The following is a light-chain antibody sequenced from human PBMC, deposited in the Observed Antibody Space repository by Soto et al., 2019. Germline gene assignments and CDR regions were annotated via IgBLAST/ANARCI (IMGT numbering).Light chain of an antibody. CDR1: SGHSSYA. CDR3: QAWGTGIPV. CDR2: LNSDGSH. V-gene: IGLV4-69*01. Sequence: QLALTQSPSASASLGASVKLTCTLSSGHSSYAIAWHQQQPEKGPRYLMKLNSDGSHNKGDGIPDRFSGSSSGAERYLTISSLQSEDEADYYCQAWGTGIPVFGGGTKLTVL. J-gene: IGLJ3*02.